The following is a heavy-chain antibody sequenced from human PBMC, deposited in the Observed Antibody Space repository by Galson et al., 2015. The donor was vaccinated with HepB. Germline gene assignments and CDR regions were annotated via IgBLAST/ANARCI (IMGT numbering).Heavy chain of an antibody. J-gene: IGHJ4*02. V-gene: IGHV1-18*01. Sequence: SVKVSCKASGYTFTSYGITWVRQAPGQGLEWMGWISAYNGNTNYAQKLQGRVSMTTDTSTTTAYMELRSLRSDDTAVYYCARDRDYISDYWGQGTLVTVSS. CDR2: ISAYNGNT. CDR3: ARDRDYISDY. CDR1: GYTFTSYG. D-gene: IGHD3-16*01.